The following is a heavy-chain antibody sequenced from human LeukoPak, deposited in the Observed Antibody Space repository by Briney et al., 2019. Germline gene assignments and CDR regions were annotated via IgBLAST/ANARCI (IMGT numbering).Heavy chain of an antibody. J-gene: IGHJ4*02. Sequence: GGSLRLSCAASGVTLSSYAMSWVRQAPGKGLEWVSSISSSSSYIYYADSVKGRFTISRDNAKNSLYLQMNSLRAEDTAVYYCARDFDYYDSSGSYWGQGTLVTVSS. CDR2: ISSSSSYI. CDR3: ARDFDYYDSSGSY. D-gene: IGHD3-22*01. V-gene: IGHV3-21*01. CDR1: GVTLSSYA.